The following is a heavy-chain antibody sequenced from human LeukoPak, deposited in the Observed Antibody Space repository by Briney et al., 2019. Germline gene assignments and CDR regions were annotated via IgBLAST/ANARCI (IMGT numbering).Heavy chain of an antibody. CDR1: GFTFSNYW. D-gene: IGHD2-21*01. J-gene: IGHJ3*02. V-gene: IGHV3-7*03. CDR3: ARPLGRVKENAFDI. CDR2: IKQDGSEK. Sequence: GGSLRLSCAAAGFTFSNYWMSWVRQAPGKGLGWVANIKQDGSEKYYVDSVEGRFTISRDNAQNSLYLQMNSLRAEDTAVYYCARPLGRVKENAFDIWGQGTMVTVSS.